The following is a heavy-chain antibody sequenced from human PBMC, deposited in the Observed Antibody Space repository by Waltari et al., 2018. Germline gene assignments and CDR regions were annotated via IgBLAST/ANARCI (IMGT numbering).Heavy chain of an antibody. D-gene: IGHD1-26*01. CDR2: INHSGST. CDR3: ASKVGGTPGNFDY. Sequence: QVQLQQWGAGRLKPAETLSLTCAGSGGSFSGSYWDWIRQPPGKGLEWIGEINHSGSTNYNPSLKSRVTISVDTSKNQFSLKLSSVTAADTAVYYCASKVGGTPGNFDYWGQGTLVTVSS. J-gene: IGHJ4*02. V-gene: IGHV4-34*01. CDR1: GGSFSGSY.